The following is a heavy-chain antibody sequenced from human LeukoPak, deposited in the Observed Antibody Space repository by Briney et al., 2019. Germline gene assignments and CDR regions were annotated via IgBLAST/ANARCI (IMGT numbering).Heavy chain of an antibody. CDR3: ARGRTFDP. D-gene: IGHD5-24*01. CDR2: IFYSGST. CDR1: AGPISGYY. V-gene: IGHV4-59*01. Sequence: SETLSLTCTISAGPISGYYWSWIRQPPGKGLEWIGYIFYSGSTNYNPSLKSRVTISVHTSKNQFSLNLNSVTAEDTAVYYCARGRTFDPWGQGTLVTVSS. J-gene: IGHJ5*02.